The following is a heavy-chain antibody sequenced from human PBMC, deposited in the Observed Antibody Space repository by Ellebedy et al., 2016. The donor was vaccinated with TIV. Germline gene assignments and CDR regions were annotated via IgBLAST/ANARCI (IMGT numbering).Heavy chain of an antibody. J-gene: IGHJ5*02. CDR2: ISAYNGNT. Sequence: AASVKVSCKASGYTFTSYGISWVRQAPGQGLEWMGWISAYNGNTNYAQKLQGRVTMTTDTSTSTAYMELRSLRSDDTAVYYCARDARPFLHDYGDLFSRNNWFDPWGQGTLVTVSS. V-gene: IGHV1-18*01. D-gene: IGHD4-17*01. CDR3: ARDARPFLHDYGDLFSRNNWFDP. CDR1: GYTFTSYG.